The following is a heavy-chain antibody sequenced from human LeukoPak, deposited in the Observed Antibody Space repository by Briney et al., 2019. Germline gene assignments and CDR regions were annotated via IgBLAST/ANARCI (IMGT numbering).Heavy chain of an antibody. CDR3: AKSPLDIVLVVYAKYYFDY. D-gene: IGHD2-8*02. CDR2: ISGSGGST. V-gene: IGHV3-23*01. Sequence: GGSLRLSCAASGFTFSSYAMSWVRQAPGKGLGWVSAISGSGGSTYYADSVKGRFTISRDNSKNTLYLQMNSLRAEDTAVYYCAKSPLDIVLVVYAKYYFDYWGQGTLVTVSS. J-gene: IGHJ4*02. CDR1: GFTFSSYA.